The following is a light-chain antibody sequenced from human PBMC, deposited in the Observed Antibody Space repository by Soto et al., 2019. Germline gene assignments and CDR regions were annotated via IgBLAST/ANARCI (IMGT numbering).Light chain of an antibody. CDR2: NAS. J-gene: IGKJ1*01. CDR1: QSISSW. CDR3: QQYDTPFPT. V-gene: IGKV1-5*03. Sequence: DTRMTQSPSTLSASVGDRVTITCRASQSISSWLAWYQQKPGRAPQLLIYNASTLKSGVPSRFSGGGSGTEFTLTISSLQPDDFATYYCQQYDTPFPTFGQGTKVEI.